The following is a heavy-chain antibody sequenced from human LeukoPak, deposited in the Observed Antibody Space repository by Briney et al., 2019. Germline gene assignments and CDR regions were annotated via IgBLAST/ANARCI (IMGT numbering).Heavy chain of an antibody. CDR2: INPSGGST. Sequence: ASVKVSCKASGYTFTSYGISWVRQAPGQGLEWMGIINPSGGSTSYAQKFQGRVTMTRDTSTSTVYMELSSLRSEDTAVYYCTRGTSGLSPPYYYYYMDVWGKGTTVTVSS. V-gene: IGHV1-46*03. D-gene: IGHD3-3*01. CDR3: TRGTSGLSPPYYYYYMDV. J-gene: IGHJ6*03. CDR1: GYTFTSYG.